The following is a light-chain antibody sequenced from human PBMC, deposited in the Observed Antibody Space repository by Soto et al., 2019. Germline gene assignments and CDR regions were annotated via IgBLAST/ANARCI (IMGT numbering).Light chain of an antibody. CDR1: QTISSW. CDR2: KAS. V-gene: IGKV1-5*03. J-gene: IGKJ1*01. CDR3: QQYNDYWT. Sequence: DIQMTHSPSTLSASVRDRVTITFRASQTISSWLAWFQQRPGRAPKFLIYKASSLKNGVPLRFSGSGSGTQFTLTNSSLQPDDFATYYCQQYNDYWTLGQGTKVDIK.